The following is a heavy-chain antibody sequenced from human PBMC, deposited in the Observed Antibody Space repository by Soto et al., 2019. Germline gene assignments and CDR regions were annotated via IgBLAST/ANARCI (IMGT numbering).Heavy chain of an antibody. Sequence: PSETLSLTSNVSGGSISSGGYYWSWIRQHPGKGLEWIGYIYYSGSTYYNPSLKSRVTISVDTSKNQFSLKLSSVTAADTAVYYCARSLMVITGTDSFDYWVQGTLVTVSS. CDR1: GGSISSGGYY. J-gene: IGHJ4*02. CDR3: ARSLMVITGTDSFDY. D-gene: IGHD1-20*01. V-gene: IGHV4-31*03. CDR2: IYYSGST.